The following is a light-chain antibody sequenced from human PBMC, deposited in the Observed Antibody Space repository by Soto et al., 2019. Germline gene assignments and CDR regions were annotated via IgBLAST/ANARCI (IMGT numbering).Light chain of an antibody. Sequence: QSVLTQPPSASGTPGQRVTISCSGSSSNIGRNTVNWYQQLPGTAPKLLIYSNNQRPSGVPDRFSGSKSGTSASLAISGLQSEDEADYYCAAWDDSLIGPNWVFGGGTKLTVL. CDR2: SNN. CDR3: AAWDDSLIGPNWV. CDR1: SSNIGRNT. V-gene: IGLV1-44*01. J-gene: IGLJ3*02.